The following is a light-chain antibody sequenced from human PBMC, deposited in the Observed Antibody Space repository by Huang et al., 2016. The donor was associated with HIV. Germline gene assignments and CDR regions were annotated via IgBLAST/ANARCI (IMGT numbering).Light chain of an antibody. V-gene: IGKV2-29*02. CDR3: MQGIHLSSP. J-gene: IGKJ4*01. CDR2: EVS. CDR1: QSLLHSDGKTY. Sequence: NQTPLSLSVTPGQPASIFCRSSQSLLHSDGKTYLYWYVQKAGRSPQLLMYEVSNRVPGVPDRFSGSGSGTSFTLKISRVEADDVGVYYCMQGIHLSSPFGGGTKIGI.